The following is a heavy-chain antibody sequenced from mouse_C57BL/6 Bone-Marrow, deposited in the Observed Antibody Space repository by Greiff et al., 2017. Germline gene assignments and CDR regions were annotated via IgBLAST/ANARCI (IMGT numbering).Heavy chain of an antibody. J-gene: IGHJ3*01. V-gene: IGHV14-4*01. CDR2: IDPENGDT. D-gene: IGHD2-3*01. Sequence: VQLKESGAELVRPGASVKLSCTASGFNIKDDYMHWVKQRPEQGLEWIGWIDPENGDTEYASKFQGKATITADTSSNTASLQLSSLTSEDTAVYYCNTGGYSGGFAYWGRGTLVTVSA. CDR1: GFNIKDDY. CDR3: NTGGYSGGFAY.